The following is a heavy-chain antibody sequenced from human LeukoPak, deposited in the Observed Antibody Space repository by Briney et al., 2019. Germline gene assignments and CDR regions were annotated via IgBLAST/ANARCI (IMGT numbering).Heavy chain of an antibody. CDR2: ISSSSSYI. D-gene: IGHD6-19*01. Sequence: GGSLRLSCAASGFTFSSYSMNWVRQAPGKGLEWVSSISSSSSYIYYADSVKGRFTISGDNAKNSLYLQMNSLRAEDTAVYYCARVSSGATSFDYWGQGTLVTVSS. J-gene: IGHJ4*02. CDR3: ARVSSGATSFDY. CDR1: GFTFSSYS. V-gene: IGHV3-21*01.